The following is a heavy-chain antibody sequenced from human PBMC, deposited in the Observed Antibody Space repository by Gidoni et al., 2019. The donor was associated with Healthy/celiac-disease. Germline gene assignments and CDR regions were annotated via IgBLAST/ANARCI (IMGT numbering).Heavy chain of an antibody. J-gene: IGHJ6*02. CDR1: GFTFSSYG. D-gene: IGHD6-13*01. CDR2: IWYDGSNK. Sequence: QVQLVESGGGVVQPGRSLRLSCAASGFTFSSYGMHWVRQAPGKGLGWVAVIWYDGSNKYYADSVKGRFTISRDNSKNTLYLQMNSLRAEDTAVYYCAREGEEQQLVPDYYYYYGMDVWGQGTTVTVSS. V-gene: IGHV3-33*01. CDR3: AREGEEQQLVPDYYYYYGMDV.